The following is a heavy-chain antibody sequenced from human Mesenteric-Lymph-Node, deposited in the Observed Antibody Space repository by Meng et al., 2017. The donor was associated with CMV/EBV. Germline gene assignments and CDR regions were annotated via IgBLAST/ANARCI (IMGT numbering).Heavy chain of an antibody. V-gene: IGHV3-53*01. CDR3: ARRQGSIDF. CDR1: GFTVSTNY. Sequence: SLRLSCAVSGFTVSTNYMSWVRQAPGKGLECVSVIYGGGSTYYADSVEGRFTISRDNSKNTLYLQMTSLRVGDTAVYYCARRQGSIDFWGQGTLVTVSS. J-gene: IGHJ4*02. CDR2: IYGGGST.